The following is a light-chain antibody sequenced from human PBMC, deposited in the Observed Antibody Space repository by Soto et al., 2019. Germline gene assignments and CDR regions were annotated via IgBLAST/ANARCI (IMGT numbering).Light chain of an antibody. CDR3: QQRSNWPLT. Sequence: ILLTQTTATLSPSPGERATLSCRASQSVGSYLAWFRQRTGKTPRLLIHDASSRDTGIPARFSGRGSGTDCTLSIIILEPEDFEVDFCQQRSNWPLTFDGGTKV. J-gene: IGKJ4*01. V-gene: IGKV3-11*01. CDR1: QSVGSY. CDR2: DAS.